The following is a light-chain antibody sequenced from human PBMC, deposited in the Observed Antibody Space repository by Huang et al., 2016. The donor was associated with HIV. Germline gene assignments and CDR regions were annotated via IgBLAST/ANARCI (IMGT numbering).Light chain of an antibody. V-gene: IGKV3-11*01. CDR3: QQRSNWPLT. Sequence: EIVLTQSPATLSLSPGERATLSCRASQSAYRYLDWYQQQPGQAPRRLIHNAANRATGIPARFSGSGSGTDFTLTISSLEPEDFAVYYCQQRSNWPLTFGGGTKVEIK. CDR1: QSAYRY. J-gene: IGKJ4*01. CDR2: NAA.